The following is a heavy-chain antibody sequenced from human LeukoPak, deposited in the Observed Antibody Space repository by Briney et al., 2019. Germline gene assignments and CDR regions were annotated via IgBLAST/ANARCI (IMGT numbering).Heavy chain of an antibody. J-gene: IGHJ4*02. D-gene: IGHD6-13*01. CDR3: ARDRHINSWSNDRFDY. V-gene: IGHV3-7*01. CDR2: INQDGSEK. Sequence: GSLRLSCAASRFTFSNYYMTWVRQAPGKGLEWVGNINQDGSEKNYVDSVKGRFTISRDNAESSLYLQMNSLRVEDTAFYYCARDRHINSWSNDRFDYWGQGALVTVSS. CDR1: RFTFSNYY.